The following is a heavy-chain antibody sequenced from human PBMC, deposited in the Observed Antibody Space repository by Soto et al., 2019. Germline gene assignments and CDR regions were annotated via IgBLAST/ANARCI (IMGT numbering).Heavy chain of an antibody. D-gene: IGHD3-10*01. CDR2: IIPILGIA. CDR3: ARGVGSGTYYNQYNWFDP. J-gene: IGHJ5*02. Sequence: SVKVSCKASGGTFSSYTISWVRQAPGQGLEWMGRIIPILGIANYAQKFQGRVTITADKSTSTAYMELRSLRSDDTAVYYCARGVGSGTYYNQYNWFDPWGQGTLVTVSS. CDR1: GGTFSSYT. V-gene: IGHV1-69*02.